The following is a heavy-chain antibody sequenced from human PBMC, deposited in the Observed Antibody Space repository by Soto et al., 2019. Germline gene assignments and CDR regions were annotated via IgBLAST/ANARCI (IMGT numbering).Heavy chain of an antibody. CDR1: GFTFSSYG. D-gene: IGHD2-15*01. CDR3: ARARPNDIVVVVAATPMWDWYFDL. J-gene: IGHJ2*01. Sequence: PGGSLRLPCAASGFTFSSYGMHWVRQAPGKGLEWVAVIWYDGSNKYYADSVKGRFTISRDDSKNTLYLQMNSLRAEDTAVYYCARARPNDIVVVVAATPMWDWYFDLWGRGTLVTVSS. V-gene: IGHV3-33*01. CDR2: IWYDGSNK.